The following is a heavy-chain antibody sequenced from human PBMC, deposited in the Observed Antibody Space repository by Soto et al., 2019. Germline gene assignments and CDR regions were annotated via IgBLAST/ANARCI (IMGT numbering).Heavy chain of an antibody. V-gene: IGHV1-24*01. CDR3: AAGGHSDY. J-gene: IGHJ4*02. CDR1: GYTLTELS. Sequence: ASVKVSCKVSGYTLTELSMHWVRQAPGKGLEWMGGFDPEDGETIYAQKFQERVTITRDMSTSTAYMELSSLRSEDTAVYYCAAGGHSDYWGQGTLVTVSS. D-gene: IGHD5-12*01. CDR2: FDPEDGET.